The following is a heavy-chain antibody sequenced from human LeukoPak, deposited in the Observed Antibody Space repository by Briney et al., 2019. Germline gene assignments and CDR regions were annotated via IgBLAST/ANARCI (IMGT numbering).Heavy chain of an antibody. Sequence: GVSLRLSCAASGFTFSSYAMSWVRQAPGKGLEWVSAISGSGGSTYYADSVKGRFTISRDNSKNTLYLQMNSLRAEDTAVYYCAKDHRVVPAAKLYWGQGTLVTVSS. CDR2: ISGSGGST. CDR3: AKDHRVVPAAKLY. CDR1: GFTFSSYA. V-gene: IGHV3-23*01. J-gene: IGHJ4*02. D-gene: IGHD2-2*01.